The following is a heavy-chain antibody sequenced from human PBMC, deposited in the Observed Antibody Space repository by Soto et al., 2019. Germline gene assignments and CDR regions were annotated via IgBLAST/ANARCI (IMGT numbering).Heavy chain of an antibody. J-gene: IGHJ4*02. CDR1: GFTFNIYV. CDR2: ISYDGSNQ. CDR3: AKDQASGQGSFDS. V-gene: IGHV3-30*18. Sequence: PGGSLILSCAASGFTFNIYVMHLVRQAPDKGLEWVALISYDGSNQYYADSVKGRFTISRDNSKNTLFLQMNSVRADDTAVYYCAKDQASGQGSFDSWGQGTLVTAPQ.